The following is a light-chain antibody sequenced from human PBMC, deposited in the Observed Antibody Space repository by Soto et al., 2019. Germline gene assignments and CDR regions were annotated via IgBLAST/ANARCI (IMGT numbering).Light chain of an antibody. CDR2: GAS. J-gene: IGKJ1*01. CDR1: QYISSL. V-gene: IGKV1-5*03. Sequence: DIQMTQSPSTLSASVGDRVTITCRASQYISSLLAWYQQKPGKAPKLLIYGASSLESGVPSRFSGSGAGTEFTLTISSLQPDDFATYYCQQYNTYDTFGQGTKVVMK. CDR3: QQYNTYDT.